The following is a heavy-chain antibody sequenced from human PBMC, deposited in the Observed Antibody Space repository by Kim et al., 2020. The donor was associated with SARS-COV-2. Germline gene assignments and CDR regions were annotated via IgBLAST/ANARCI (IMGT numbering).Heavy chain of an antibody. D-gene: IGHD4-4*01. V-gene: IGHV3-74*03. CDR1: GFTVTTYW. CDR3: ASDTVLYGLDV. CDR2: IKSEGTGI. J-gene: IGHJ6*02. Sequence: GGSLRLSCADSGFTVTTYWMHWVRQAPGKGLEWVSRIKSEGTGITYADSVKGRVTISKDNANNTLYLQMDNLRDDDTAVYYCASDTVLYGLDVWGQGTMVTVSS.